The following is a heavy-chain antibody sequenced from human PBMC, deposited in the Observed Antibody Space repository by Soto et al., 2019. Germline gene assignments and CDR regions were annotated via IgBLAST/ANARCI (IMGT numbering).Heavy chain of an antibody. CDR2: IYWDDDK. CDR3: PQVGASYYYDSSGNPFFDY. D-gene: IGHD3-22*01. Sequence: SGPTLVNPTQTLTLTCTFSGFSLSTSGVGVGWIRQPPGKALEWLALIYWDDDKRYSPSLKSRLTITKDTSKNQVVLTMTNMDPVDTATYSCPQVGASYYYDSSGNPFFDYWGQGTLVTVSS. CDR1: GFSLSTSGVG. V-gene: IGHV2-5*02. J-gene: IGHJ4*02.